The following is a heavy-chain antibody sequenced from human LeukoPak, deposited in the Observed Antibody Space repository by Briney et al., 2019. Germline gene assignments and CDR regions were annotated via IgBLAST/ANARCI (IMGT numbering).Heavy chain of an antibody. V-gene: IGHV4-59*01. CDR2: IYYSGST. J-gene: IGHJ3*02. CDR3: ARDPNGAYYYDSSGYFKGAFDI. Sequence: SETLSLTCTVSGGSISSYYWSWIRQPPGKGLEWIGYIYYSGSTNYNPSLKSRVTISVDTSKNQFSLKLSSVTAADMAVYYCARDPNGAYYYDSSGYFKGAFDIWGQGTMVTVSS. D-gene: IGHD3-22*01. CDR1: GGSISSYY.